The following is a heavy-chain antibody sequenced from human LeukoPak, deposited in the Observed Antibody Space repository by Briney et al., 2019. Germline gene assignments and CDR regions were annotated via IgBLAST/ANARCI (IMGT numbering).Heavy chain of an antibody. CDR2: ISAYNGNT. CDR1: GYTFTSYY. CDR3: ARAMRMSSWLPNAFDY. J-gene: IGHJ4*02. Sequence: ASVKVSCKASGYTFTSYYMHWVRQAPGQGLEWMGWISAYNGNTNYAQKLQGRVTMTTDTSTSTAYMELRSLRSDDTAVYYCARAMRMSSWLPNAFDYWGQGTLVTVSS. D-gene: IGHD6-13*01. V-gene: IGHV1-18*04.